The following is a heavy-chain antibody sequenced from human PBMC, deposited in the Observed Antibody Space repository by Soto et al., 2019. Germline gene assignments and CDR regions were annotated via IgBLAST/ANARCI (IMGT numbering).Heavy chain of an antibody. D-gene: IGHD3-3*01. CDR3: ARDGTITIFGVVRNYGMDV. CDR1: GFTFSSYG. J-gene: IGHJ6*02. Sequence: GGSLRLSCAASGFTFSSYGMHWVRQAPGKGLEWVAVIWYDGSNKYYADSVKGRFTISRDNSKNTLYLQMNSLRAEDTAVYYCARDGTITIFGVVRNYGMDVWGQGTTVTVSS. CDR2: IWYDGSNK. V-gene: IGHV3-33*01.